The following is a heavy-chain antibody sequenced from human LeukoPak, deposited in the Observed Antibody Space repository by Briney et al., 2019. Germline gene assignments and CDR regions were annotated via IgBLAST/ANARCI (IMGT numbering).Heavy chain of an antibody. Sequence: PGRSLRLSCAASGFTFSNYGMHWVRQAPGKGLEWVGRIKSTTVDGTPEYAAPVKGRFTISRDDSKNTVYLQMNSLKTEDTAVYYCSTGPGNSGYRGQGTLVTVSS. J-gene: IGHJ4*02. CDR1: GFTFSNYG. D-gene: IGHD4-23*01. CDR3: STGPGNSGY. V-gene: IGHV3-15*01. CDR2: IKSTTVDGTP.